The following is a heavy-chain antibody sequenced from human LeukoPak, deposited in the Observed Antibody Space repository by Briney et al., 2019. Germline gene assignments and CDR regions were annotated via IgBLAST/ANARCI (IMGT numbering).Heavy chain of an antibody. CDR3: ARPFDYGDYGPFDY. CDR2: IWYDGSNK. V-gene: IGHV3-33*08. Sequence: GGSLRLSCAASGFTFSSYAMHWVRQAPGKGLEWVAVIWYDGSNKYYADSVKGRFTISRDNSKNTLYLQMNSLRAGDTAVYYCARPFDYGDYGPFDYWGQGTLVTISS. D-gene: IGHD4-17*01. CDR1: GFTFSSYA. J-gene: IGHJ4*02.